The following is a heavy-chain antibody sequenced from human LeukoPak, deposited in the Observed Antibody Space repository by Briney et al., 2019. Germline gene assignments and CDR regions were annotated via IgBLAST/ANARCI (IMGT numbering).Heavy chain of an antibody. V-gene: IGHV1-69*13. CDR2: IIPIFGTA. J-gene: IGHJ4*02. CDR3: ARDWSVGERVFDY. Sequence: SVKVSCKASGGTFSSYAISWVRQAPGQGLEWMGGIIPIFGTANYAQKFQGRVTITADESTSTAYMELSSLRSEDTAVYYCARDWSVGERVFDYWGQGTLVTVSS. CDR1: GGTFSSYA. D-gene: IGHD3-3*01.